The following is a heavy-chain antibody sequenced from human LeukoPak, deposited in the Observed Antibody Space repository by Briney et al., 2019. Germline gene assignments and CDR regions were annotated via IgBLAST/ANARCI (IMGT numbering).Heavy chain of an antibody. D-gene: IGHD6-13*01. V-gene: IGHV5-51*01. CDR3: ARPKYSSSWYYFDY. CDR2: IYPGDSDT. Sequence: GESLKISCKGSGYSFTSCWIGWVRQMPGKGLEWMGIIYPGDSDTRYSPSFQGQVTISADKSISTAYLQWSSLKASDTAMHYCARPKYSSSWYYFDYWGQGTLVTVSS. J-gene: IGHJ4*02. CDR1: GYSFTSCW.